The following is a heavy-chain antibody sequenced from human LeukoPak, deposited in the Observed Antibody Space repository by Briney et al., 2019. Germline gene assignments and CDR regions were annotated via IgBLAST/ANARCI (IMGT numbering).Heavy chain of an antibody. CDR1: GYSFTSYW. V-gene: IGHV5-51*01. J-gene: IGHJ1*01. CDR2: IYPGDSDT. Sequence: GESLKISCKGSGYSFTSYWIGWVRQMPGKDLEWMGIIYPGDSDTRYSPSFQGQVTISADKSISTAYLQWSSLKASDTAMYYCARSVVPAAIGEYFQHWGQGTLVTVSS. D-gene: IGHD2-2*02. CDR3: ARSVVPAAIGEYFQH.